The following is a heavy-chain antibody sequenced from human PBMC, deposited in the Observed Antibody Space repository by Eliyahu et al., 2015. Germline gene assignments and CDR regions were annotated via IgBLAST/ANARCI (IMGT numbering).Heavy chain of an antibody. CDR1: GFSXSTSGMR. J-gene: IGHJ4*02. CDR3: AKSDILTGAFDY. V-gene: IGHV2-70*04. D-gene: IGHD3-9*01. Sequence: QVTLKESGPALVKPTQTLTLTXXFSGFSXSTSGMRVSWIRQPPGKAXEWLARIDWDDDKFYSTSLKTRLTISKDTSKNQVVLTMTNMDPVDTATYYCAKSDILTGAFDYWGQGTLVTVSS. CDR2: IDWDDDK.